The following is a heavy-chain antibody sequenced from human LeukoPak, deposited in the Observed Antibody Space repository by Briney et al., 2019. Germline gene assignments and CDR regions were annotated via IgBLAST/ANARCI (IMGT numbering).Heavy chain of an antibody. D-gene: IGHD3-16*01. CDR2: IYTSGST. CDR3: ARDPKLGDWFDP. CDR1: GGSISSYY. Sequence: SETLSLTCTVSGGSISSYYGGSIRQPAGGGLEWIGRIYTSGSTNYNPSLKSRVTMSVDTSKTQFSLKLRSVTAADTAVYYCARDPKLGDWFDPWGPGALVT. J-gene: IGHJ5*02. V-gene: IGHV4-4*07.